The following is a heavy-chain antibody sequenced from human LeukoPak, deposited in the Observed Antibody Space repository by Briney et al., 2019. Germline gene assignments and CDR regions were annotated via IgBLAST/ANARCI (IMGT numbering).Heavy chain of an antibody. Sequence: SQTLSLTCTVSGDSISSGDYYWSWIRQPPGKGLEWIGSIYYSGSTYYNPSLKSRVTISVDTSKNQFSLKLSSVTAADTAVYYCARLAGGNSGAYFDLWGRGTLVTVSS. CDR1: GDSISSGDYY. D-gene: IGHD4-23*01. J-gene: IGHJ2*01. CDR3: ARLAGGNSGAYFDL. V-gene: IGHV4-39*01. CDR2: IYYSGST.